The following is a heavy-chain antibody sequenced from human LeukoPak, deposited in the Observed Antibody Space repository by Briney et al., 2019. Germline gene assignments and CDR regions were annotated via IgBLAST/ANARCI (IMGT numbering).Heavy chain of an antibody. CDR2: ISAYNGNT. D-gene: IGHD4-17*01. Sequence: ASVKVSCKACGYTFTSYGISWVRQAPGQGLEWMGWISAYNGNTNYAQKLQGRVTMTRDTSTSTVYMELSSLRSEDTAVYYCARGQLDYGDYLDYWGQGTLVTVSS. CDR3: ARGQLDYGDYLDY. J-gene: IGHJ4*02. V-gene: IGHV1-18*01. CDR1: GYTFTSYG.